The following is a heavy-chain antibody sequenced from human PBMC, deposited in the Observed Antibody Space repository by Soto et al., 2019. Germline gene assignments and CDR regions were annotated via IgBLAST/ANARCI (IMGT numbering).Heavy chain of an antibody. Sequence: QLQLQESGPGLVEPSETLSLTCTVSGGSISSSSYYWDWIRQPPGKGLEWIGSIYYSGSTYYNPSLKSRVTISVDTSKNQFSLKLSSVTAADTAVYYCARQERVDVIPYVHRFDYWGQGTLVTVSS. V-gene: IGHV4-39*01. J-gene: IGHJ4*02. CDR3: ARQERVDVIPYVHRFDY. D-gene: IGHD3-16*02. CDR1: GGSISSSSYY. CDR2: IYYSGST.